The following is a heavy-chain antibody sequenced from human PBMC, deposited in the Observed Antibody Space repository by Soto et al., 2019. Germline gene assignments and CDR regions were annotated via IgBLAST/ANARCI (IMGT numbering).Heavy chain of an antibody. J-gene: IGHJ4*02. D-gene: IGHD3-16*01. CDR3: AKVGYNDWDFDR. V-gene: IGHV3-7*01. CDR1: GFRFSSYW. CDR2: INQDTSYR. Sequence: QPGGSLRLSCVASGFRFSSYWMTWVRQAPGKGLEWVAIINQDTSYRYYVDSVEGRFTISRDNAKSSVYLQMNSLRAEDTALYYCAKVGYNDWDFDRWGQGTLVTVSS.